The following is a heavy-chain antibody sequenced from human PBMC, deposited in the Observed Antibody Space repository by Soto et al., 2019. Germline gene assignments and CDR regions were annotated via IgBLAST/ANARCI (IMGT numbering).Heavy chain of an antibody. J-gene: IGHJ4*02. CDR1: GGSISSGDYY. CDR3: ARAPFYDSSGRSYYFDY. Sequence: SETLSLTCTVSGGSISSGDYYWSWIRQPPGKGLEYIGYIYYSGSTYYNPSLKSRLTISMDMSKNQFSLKLNSVTAADTAVYYCARAPFYDSSGRSYYFDYWGQGTLVTVPS. D-gene: IGHD3-22*01. CDR2: IYYSGST. V-gene: IGHV4-30-4*01.